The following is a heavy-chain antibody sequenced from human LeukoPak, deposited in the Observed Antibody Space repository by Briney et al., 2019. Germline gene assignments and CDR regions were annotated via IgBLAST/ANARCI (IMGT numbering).Heavy chain of an antibody. CDR1: GYTFTSYD. D-gene: IGHD5-18*01. CDR3: AREDGYHFDY. V-gene: IGHV1-8*01. J-gene: IGHJ4*02. CDR2: MNPNTGNT. Sequence: ASVKVSCKASGYTFTSYDINWVRQATGQGLEWMGWMNPNTGNTGYAQKFQGRVTMTRDMSTSTVYMELSNLRAEDTAVYYCAREDGYHFDYWGPGTLVTVSS.